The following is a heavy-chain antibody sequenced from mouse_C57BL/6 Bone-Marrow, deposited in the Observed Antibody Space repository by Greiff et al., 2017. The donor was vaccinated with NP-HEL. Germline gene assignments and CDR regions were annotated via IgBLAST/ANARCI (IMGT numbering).Heavy chain of an antibody. V-gene: IGHV1-61*01. CDR1: GYTFTSYW. CDR2: IYPSDSET. Sequence: QVQLQQPGAELVRPGSSVKLSCKASGYTFTSYWMDWVKQRPGQGLEWIGNIYPSDSETHYNQKFKDKATLTVDKSSSTAYMQLSSLTSEDSAVYYCARKAVVAPFAYWGQGTLVTVSA. J-gene: IGHJ3*01. D-gene: IGHD1-1*01. CDR3: ARKAVVAPFAY.